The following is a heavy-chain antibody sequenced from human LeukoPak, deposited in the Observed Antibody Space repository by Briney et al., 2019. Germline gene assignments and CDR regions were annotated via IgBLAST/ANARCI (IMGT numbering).Heavy chain of an antibody. CDR2: ISGSGGST. Sequence: GGSLRLSCAASGFTFSSYAMSWVRQPPGKGLEWVSAISGSGGSTYYADSVKGRFTISRDNSKNTLYLQMNSLRAEDTAVYYCAKDLGGYSYGFDYWGQGTLVTVSS. D-gene: IGHD5-18*01. V-gene: IGHV3-23*01. CDR1: GFTFSSYA. J-gene: IGHJ4*02. CDR3: AKDLGGYSYGFDY.